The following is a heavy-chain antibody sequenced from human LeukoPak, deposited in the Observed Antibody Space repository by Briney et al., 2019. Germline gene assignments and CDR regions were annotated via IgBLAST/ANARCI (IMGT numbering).Heavy chain of an antibody. CDR2: IYTSGTTT. D-gene: IGHD1-26*01. J-gene: IGHJ6*03. V-gene: IGHV4-61*09. Sequence: SETLSLTCTVSDDPINSGVYYWNWIRQPAGKGLEWIGHIYTSGTTTNSNPSLKSRVAISLDTSKNHFSLKLSSVTAADTAVYYCARAKKRSGRSRNFYLDVWGKGTTVTVSS. CDR1: DDPINSGVYY. CDR3: ARAKKRSGRSRNFYLDV.